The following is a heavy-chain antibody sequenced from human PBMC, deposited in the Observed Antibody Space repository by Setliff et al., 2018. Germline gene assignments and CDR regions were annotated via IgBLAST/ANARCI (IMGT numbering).Heavy chain of an antibody. CDR3: ARDPWQWLTTFTSAEYFQH. CDR2: IIPIFGTA. CDR1: GGTFSSYA. V-gene: IGHV1-69*06. D-gene: IGHD6-19*01. Sequence: PVKVSCKASGGTFSSYAISWVRQAPGQGLEWMGRIIPIFGTANYAQKFQGRVTITADKSTSTAYMELSSLRSEDTAVYYCARDPWQWLTTFTSAEYFQHWGQGTLVTVSS. J-gene: IGHJ1*01.